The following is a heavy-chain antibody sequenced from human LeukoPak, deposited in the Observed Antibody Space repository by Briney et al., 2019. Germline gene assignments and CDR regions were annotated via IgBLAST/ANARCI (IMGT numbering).Heavy chain of an antibody. CDR1: GYTFTSYD. Sequence: GASVKVSCKASGYTFTSYDINWVRQATGQGLEWMGWMNPNSGNTGYAQKFQGRVTITADESTSTAYMELSSLRSEDTAVYYCAREVSGSGSYYNGFPDWFDPWGQGTLVTVSS. D-gene: IGHD3-10*01. V-gene: IGHV1-8*01. CDR3: AREVSGSGSYYNGFPDWFDP. J-gene: IGHJ5*02. CDR2: MNPNSGNT.